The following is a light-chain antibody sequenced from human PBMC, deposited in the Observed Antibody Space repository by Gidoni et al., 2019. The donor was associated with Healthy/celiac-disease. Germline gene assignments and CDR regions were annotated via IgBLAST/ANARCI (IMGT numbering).Light chain of an antibody. CDR3: QQSYSTPYT. CDR2: AAS. Sequence: DIQMTRSPSSLSASVGDRVTITCRASQSISSYLNWYQQKPGKAPKLLIYAASSLQSGVPSRFSGSGSGTDFPLTISRLQPEVFATYYCQQSYSTPYTFGQGTKLEIK. V-gene: IGKV1-39*01. J-gene: IGKJ2*01. CDR1: QSISSY.